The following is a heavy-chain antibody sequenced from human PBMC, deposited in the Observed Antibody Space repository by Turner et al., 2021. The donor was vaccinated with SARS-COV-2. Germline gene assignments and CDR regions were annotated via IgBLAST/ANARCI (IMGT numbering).Heavy chain of an antibody. J-gene: IGHJ5*02. V-gene: IGHV3-30-3*01. Sequence: QVQLVESGGGVVQPGRSLRLSCAASAFTFSSYARHWVRQAPGKGLEWVAVISSDGSNKYYADSVKGRFTISRDNSKNTLYLQMNSLRAEDTAVYYCARARGYSSSWYGVDVPFDPWGQGTLVTVSS. CDR3: ARARGYSSSWYGVDVPFDP. CDR1: AFTFSSYA. D-gene: IGHD6-13*01. CDR2: ISSDGSNK.